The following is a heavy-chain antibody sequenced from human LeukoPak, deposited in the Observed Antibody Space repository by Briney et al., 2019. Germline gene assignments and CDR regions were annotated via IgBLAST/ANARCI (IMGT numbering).Heavy chain of an antibody. CDR1: GGSISSYY. V-gene: IGHV4-59*01. J-gene: IGHJ6*03. Sequence: SETLSLTCTVSGGSISSYYWSWIRQPPGKGLEWIGYIYYSGSTNYNPSLKSRVTISVDTSKNQFSLKLSSVTAADTAVYYCARDHYYDSSGPNYYMDVWGKGTTVNVSS. CDR3: ARDHYYDSSGPNYYMDV. CDR2: IYYSGST. D-gene: IGHD3-22*01.